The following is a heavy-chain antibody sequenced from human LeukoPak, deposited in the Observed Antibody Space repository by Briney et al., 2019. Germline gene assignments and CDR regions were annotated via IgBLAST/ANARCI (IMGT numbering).Heavy chain of an antibody. CDR1: GYSFTSYW. CDR2: IYPGDSDT. CDR3: ARLQYGSGWYGYFDY. Sequence: GESLKISCKGSGYSFTSYWIGWVRQMPGKGLEWMGIIYPGDSDTRYSPSFQGQVTISADKSISTAYLQWSSLKASDTAMYYCARLQYGSGWYGYFDYWGQGTLVTVSS. J-gene: IGHJ4*02. D-gene: IGHD6-19*01. V-gene: IGHV5-51*01.